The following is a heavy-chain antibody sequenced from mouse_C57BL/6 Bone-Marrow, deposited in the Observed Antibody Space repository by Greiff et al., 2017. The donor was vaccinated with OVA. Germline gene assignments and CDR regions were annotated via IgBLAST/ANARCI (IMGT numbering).Heavy chain of an antibody. V-gene: IGHV1-50*01. D-gene: IGHD2-4*01. CDR1: GYTFTSYW. CDR2: IDPSDSDT. CDR3: AKYDYDVDN. Sequence: QVQLQQPGAELVKPGASVKLSCKASGYTFTSYWMQWVKQRPGQGLEWIGAIDPSDSDTNYNQKFKGKATLTVDTSSSTAYMQLSSLTSEDSAVYYCAKYDYDVDNGGQGTTLTVTA. J-gene: IGHJ2*01.